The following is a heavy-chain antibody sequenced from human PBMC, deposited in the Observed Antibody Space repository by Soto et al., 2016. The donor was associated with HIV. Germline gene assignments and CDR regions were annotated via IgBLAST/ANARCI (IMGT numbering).Heavy chain of an antibody. CDR1: GFTFSNAW. Sequence: EVQLVESGGGLVKPGGSLRLSCAASGFTFSNAWMTWVRQAPGKGLEWVGRIKTKTDDGTTDYAAPVKGRFTISRDGSKNTLYLQMNSLKTEDTAVYYCTTGTDRGLTYYYYYGMDVWGQGTSVTGLL. J-gene: IGHJ6*02. D-gene: IGHD2-21*02. CDR3: TTGTDRGLTYYYYYGMDV. V-gene: IGHV3-15*01. CDR2: IKTKTDDGTT.